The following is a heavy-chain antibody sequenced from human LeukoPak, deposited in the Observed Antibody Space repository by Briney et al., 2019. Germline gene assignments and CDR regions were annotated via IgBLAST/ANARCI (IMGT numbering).Heavy chain of an antibody. D-gene: IGHD2-21*02. J-gene: IGHJ4*02. CDR2: INPNSGGT. CDR3: ASGGDYYFDY. CDR1: GYTFTGYY. Sequence: GASLKVSCKASGYTFTGYYMHWVRQAPRQGLEWMGWINPNSGGTNYAQTFQGRVTMTRDTSITTAYMELSRLRSDDTAVYYCASGGDYYFDYWGQGTLVTVSS. V-gene: IGHV1-2*02.